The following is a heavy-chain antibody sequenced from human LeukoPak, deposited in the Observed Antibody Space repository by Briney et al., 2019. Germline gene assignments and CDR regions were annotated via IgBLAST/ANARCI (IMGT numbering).Heavy chain of an antibody. J-gene: IGHJ4*02. CDR3: AGDALVDASGDY. D-gene: IGHD6-6*01. CDR2: INPNSGGT. V-gene: IGHV1-2*02. CDR1: GYTFTGYY. Sequence: ASVKVSCKASGYTFTGYYMHWVRQAPGQGLEWMGWINPNSGGTNYAQKFQGRVTMTRDTSISTAYMELSRLRSDDTAVYYCAGDALVDASGDYWGQGTLVTVSS.